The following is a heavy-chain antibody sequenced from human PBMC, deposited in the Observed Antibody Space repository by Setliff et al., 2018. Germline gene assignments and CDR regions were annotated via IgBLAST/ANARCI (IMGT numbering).Heavy chain of an antibody. V-gene: IGHV3-21*01. CDR1: GFTFSSYS. J-gene: IGHJ3*02. Sequence: PGGSLRLSCAASGFTFSSYSMNWVRQAPGKGLEWVSSISSSSSYIYYADSVKGRFTISRDNAKNSLYLQMNSLRAEDTAVYYCARDAEVVKRWGDAFDIWGQGTMVTVSS. CDR2: ISSSSSYI. D-gene: IGHD3-22*01. CDR3: ARDAEVVKRWGDAFDI.